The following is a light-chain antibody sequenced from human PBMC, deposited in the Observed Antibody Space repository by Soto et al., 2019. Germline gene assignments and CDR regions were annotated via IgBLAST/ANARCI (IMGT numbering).Light chain of an antibody. CDR1: KLGDKY. J-gene: IGLJ2*01. V-gene: IGLV3-1*01. CDR2: EDT. Sequence: SYELTQPPSVSVSPGQTASITCSGDKLGDKYVCWYQQKPGQSPMLVIYEDTKRPSGIPERFSGSNSGNTATLTISGTQAMDEADNYCQAWDSSTAVFGGGTKLTVL. CDR3: QAWDSSTAV.